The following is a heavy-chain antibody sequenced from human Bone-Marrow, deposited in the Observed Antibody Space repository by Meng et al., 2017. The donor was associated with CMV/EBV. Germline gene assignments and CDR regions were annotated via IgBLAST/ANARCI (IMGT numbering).Heavy chain of an antibody. Sequence: ASVKVSCKASGYTFTSYGISWVRQAPGQGLEWMGWISAYNGNTNYAQKFQGRVTMTRDTSISTAYMELSRLRSDDTAVYYCARDSSSWGVHYYYGMDVWGQGTTVTVSS. J-gene: IGHJ6*02. V-gene: IGHV1-18*01. CDR1: GYTFTSYG. CDR2: ISAYNGNT. D-gene: IGHD6-13*01. CDR3: ARDSSSWGVHYYYGMDV.